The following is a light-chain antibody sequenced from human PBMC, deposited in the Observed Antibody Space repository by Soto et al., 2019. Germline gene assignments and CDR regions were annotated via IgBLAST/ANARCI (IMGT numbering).Light chain of an antibody. CDR3: SSYTSSSTYD. V-gene: IGLV2-14*01. Sequence: QSALTQPASLSGSPGQSISISCTGTSSDVGGFNYVSWYQQHPVKAPKLMIYDVSNRPSGVSNRFSGSKSGNTASLTISGLQTEDEADYYCSSYTSSSTYDFGTGTKVTFL. CDR2: DVS. CDR1: SSDVGGFNY. J-gene: IGLJ1*01.